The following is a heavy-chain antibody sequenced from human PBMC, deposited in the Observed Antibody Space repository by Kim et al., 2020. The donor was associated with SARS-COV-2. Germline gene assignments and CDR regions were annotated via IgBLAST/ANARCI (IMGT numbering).Heavy chain of an antibody. D-gene: IGHD3-3*01. CDR3: ARRGLYYDFWSGYYKGGFFDY. Sequence: SETLSLTCTVSGCSISSSSYYWGWIRQPPGKGLEWIGSIYYSGSTYYNPSLKSRVTISVDTSKNQFSLKLSSVTAADTAVYYCARRGLYYDFWSGYYKGGFFDYWGQGTLVTVSS. CDR2: IYYSGST. V-gene: IGHV4-39*01. CDR1: GCSISSSSYY. J-gene: IGHJ4*02.